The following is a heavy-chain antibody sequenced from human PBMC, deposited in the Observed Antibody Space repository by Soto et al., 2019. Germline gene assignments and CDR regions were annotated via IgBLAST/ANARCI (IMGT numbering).Heavy chain of an antibody. CDR2: MSYDGSDK. CDR3: ARARLDTPALEY. CDR1: GFTFRSYA. Sequence: QVQLVESGGAVVQPGRSLRLSCAASGFTFRSYAMHWFRQAPGKGLEWVAVMSYDGSDKDYADSVKGRFTISRDNSKNTLYLQMSSLRAEDTAVYYCARARLDTPALEYWGQGTLVTVSS. V-gene: IGHV3-30-3*01. J-gene: IGHJ4*02. D-gene: IGHD2-2*01.